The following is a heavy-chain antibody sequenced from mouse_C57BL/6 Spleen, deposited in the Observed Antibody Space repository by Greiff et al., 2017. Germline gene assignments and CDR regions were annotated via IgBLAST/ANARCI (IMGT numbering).Heavy chain of an antibody. CDR3: ARSITTVDY. CDR2: IYPRDGST. V-gene: IGHV1-78*01. CDR1: GYTFTDLT. Sequence: QVPLQQSDAELVKPGASVKISCKVSGYTFTDLTIHWMKQRPEPGLEWIGYIYPRDGSTKYNQKFKGKDTLTADKSSSTAYMQLNSLASEDSAVYVYARSITTVDYWGQGTTLTVSS. J-gene: IGHJ2*01. D-gene: IGHD1-1*01.